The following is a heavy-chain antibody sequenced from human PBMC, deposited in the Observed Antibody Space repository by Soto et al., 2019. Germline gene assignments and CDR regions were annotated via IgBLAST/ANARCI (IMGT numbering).Heavy chain of an antibody. CDR1: GCSSSSGGYY. J-gene: IGHJ6*02. D-gene: IGHD3-3*01. V-gene: IGHV4-31*03. Sequence: LSLTFTVSGCSSSSGGYYWGWIRQHPGKGLEWIGYIYYSGSTYYNPSLKSRVTISVDTSKNQFSLKLSSVTAADTAVYYCARDLEDGMDVWGQGTTVTVSS. CDR3: ARDLEDGMDV. CDR2: IYYSGST.